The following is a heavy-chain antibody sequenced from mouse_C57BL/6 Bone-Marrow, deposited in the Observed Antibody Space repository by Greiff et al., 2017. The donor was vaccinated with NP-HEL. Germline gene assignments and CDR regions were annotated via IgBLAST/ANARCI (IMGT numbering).Heavy chain of an antibody. V-gene: IGHV5-17*01. Sequence: EVQVVESGGGLVKPGGSLKLSCAASGFTFSDYGMHWVRQAPEKGLEWVAYISSGSSTIYYADTVKGRFTISRDNAKNTLFLQMTSLRSEDTAMYYCARGPIYYYGSSHFDYWGQGTTLTVSS. CDR2: ISSGSSTI. CDR3: ARGPIYYYGSSHFDY. J-gene: IGHJ2*01. CDR1: GFTFSDYG. D-gene: IGHD1-1*01.